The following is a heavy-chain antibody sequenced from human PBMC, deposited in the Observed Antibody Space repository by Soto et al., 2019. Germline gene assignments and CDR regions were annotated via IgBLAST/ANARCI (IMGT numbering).Heavy chain of an antibody. J-gene: IGHJ3*02. CDR3: ATANTPYAFDM. V-gene: IGHV3-7*01. Sequence: VQLVESGGGLVQPGASLRLSCTASGLTFSISWMTWVRQAPGEGLEWVSNINPAGNVQHYADSVKERFTISRDNAKNSLFLQMSGLRVEDTAVYYCATANTPYAFDMRGQGTMVTVSS. CDR2: INPAGNVQ. CDR1: GLTFSISW.